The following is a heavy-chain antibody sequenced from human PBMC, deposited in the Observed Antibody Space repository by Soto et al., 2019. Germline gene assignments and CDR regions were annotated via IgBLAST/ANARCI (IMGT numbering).Heavy chain of an antibody. J-gene: IGHJ3*02. CDR2: IDPSDSYT. CDR1: GYSFTSYW. V-gene: IGHV5-10-1*01. CDR3: ARVVLLWFGEISSDAFDI. D-gene: IGHD3-10*01. Sequence: PGESLKISCKGSGYSFTSYWISWVRQMPGKGLEWMGRIDPSDSYTNYSPSFQGHVTISADKSISTAYLQWSSLKASDTAMYYCARVVLLWFGEISSDAFDIWGQGTMVTVSS.